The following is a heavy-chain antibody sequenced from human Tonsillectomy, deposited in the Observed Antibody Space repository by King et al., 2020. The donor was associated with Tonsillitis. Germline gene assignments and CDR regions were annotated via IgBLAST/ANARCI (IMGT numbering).Heavy chain of an antibody. CDR2: ISYDGSNK. CDR3: AKEVAVAGGLDY. Sequence: QLVQSGGGVVQPGRSLRLSCAASGFTFSSYGMHWVRQAPGKGLEWMAVISYDGSNKYYADSVKGRFTISRDNSKNTLYLQMNSLRAEDTAVYYCAKEVAVAGGLDYWGQEALVTVSS. D-gene: IGHD6-19*01. V-gene: IGHV3-30*18. J-gene: IGHJ4*02. CDR1: GFTFSSYG.